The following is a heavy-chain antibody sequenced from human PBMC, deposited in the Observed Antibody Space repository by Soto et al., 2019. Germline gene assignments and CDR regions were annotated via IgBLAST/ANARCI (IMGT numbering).Heavy chain of an antibody. J-gene: IGHJ6*01. CDR2: VHPSGST. V-gene: IGHV4-34*10. Sequence: ASATLCLPCAVFSASLGDHYGPGIGQSPDKGLAWIGEVHPSGSTDYNPSLKSRLTLSLDTFNDQFFLKLTSVTAADTAKYYCARDPGLESQYYYGMDVWGQGTTVTVS. CDR1: SASLGDHY. D-gene: IGHD1-1*01. CDR3: ARDPGLESQYYYGMDV.